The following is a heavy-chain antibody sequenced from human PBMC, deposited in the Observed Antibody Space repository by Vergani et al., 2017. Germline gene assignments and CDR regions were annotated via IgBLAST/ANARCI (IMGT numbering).Heavy chain of an antibody. CDR2: INAGNGNT. Sequence: QVQLVQSGAEVKKPGASVKVSCKASGYTFTSYAMHWVRQAPGQRLAWMGWINAGNGNTKYSQKFQGRVTITRDTSASTAYMELSSLRSEDTAVYYCAREGFYDYVWGSYRLRGGYYFDYWGQGPLVTVSS. V-gene: IGHV1-3*01. CDR1: GYTFTSYA. D-gene: IGHD3-16*02. CDR3: AREGFYDYVWGSYRLRGGYYFDY. J-gene: IGHJ4*02.